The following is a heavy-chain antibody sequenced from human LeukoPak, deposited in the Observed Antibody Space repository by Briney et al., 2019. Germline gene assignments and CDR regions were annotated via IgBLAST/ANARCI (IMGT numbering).Heavy chain of an antibody. D-gene: IGHD4-17*01. CDR1: GYTFTNYD. CDR3: ARADYGDYGYFDL. J-gene: IGHJ2*01. Sequence: ASVKVSCKASGYTFTNYDINWVRQATGQGLEWMGWMNPNSGNTGYAQKFQGRVTITRNTSISTAYMELSSLRSEDTAVYYCARADYGDYGYFDLWGRGTLVTVSS. V-gene: IGHV1-8*03. CDR2: MNPNSGNT.